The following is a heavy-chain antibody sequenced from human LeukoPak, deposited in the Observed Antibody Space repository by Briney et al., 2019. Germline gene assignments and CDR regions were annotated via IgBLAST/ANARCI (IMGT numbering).Heavy chain of an antibody. CDR2: ISASGGSS. D-gene: IGHD6-19*01. CDR3: AKEMALGIAVAGFFDF. CDR1: GFTFSNYA. V-gene: IGHV3-23*01. Sequence: GGSLRHSCAASGFTFSNYAINWVRQAPGKGLEWVSAISASGGSSYYADSVRDRFTISRDNSKNMLHLKMSSLRAEDTAVYYCAKEMALGIAVAGFFDFWGQGTLVTVSS. J-gene: IGHJ4*02.